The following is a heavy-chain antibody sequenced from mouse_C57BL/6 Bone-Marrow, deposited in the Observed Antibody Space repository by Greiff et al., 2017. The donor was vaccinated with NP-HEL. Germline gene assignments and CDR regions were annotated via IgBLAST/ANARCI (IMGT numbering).Heavy chain of an antibody. Sequence: QVQLQQPGAELVRPGTSVKSSCKASGYTFTSYWMHWVKQRPGQGLEWIGVIDPSDSYTNYNQKFKGKATLTVDTSSSTAYMQLSSLTSEDSAVYYCARHPTEAFDVWGTGTTVTVSS. V-gene: IGHV1-59*01. CDR2: IDPSDSYT. CDR1: GYTFTSYW. CDR3: ARHPTEAFDV. J-gene: IGHJ1*03. D-gene: IGHD1-1*01.